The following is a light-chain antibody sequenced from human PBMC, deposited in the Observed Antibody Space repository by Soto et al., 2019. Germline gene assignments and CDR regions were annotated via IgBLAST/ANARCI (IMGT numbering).Light chain of an antibody. Sequence: QSVLTQPASVSGSPGQSITISCTGTSSDVGRYDYVSWYQQHPGKAPKLMIYDVSSRPSGVSNRFSGSKSGSTASLTISGLQAEDEADYYCCSYAGSYTFRVFGGGTKLTVL. J-gene: IGLJ2*01. CDR2: DVS. CDR1: SSDVGRYDY. V-gene: IGLV2-14*03. CDR3: CSYAGSYTFRV.